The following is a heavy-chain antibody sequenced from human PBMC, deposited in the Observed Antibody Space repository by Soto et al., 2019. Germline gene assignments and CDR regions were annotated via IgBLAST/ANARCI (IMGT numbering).Heavy chain of an antibody. Sequence: QVQLVQSGAEVKKPGSSVKVSCKASGGTFSSYAISWVRQAPGQGLEWMGGIIPIFGTANYAQKFQGRVTISADESKRTAYMEVSSLSYEDTGVYYCAIGDSRWFDPWGQGTLVTVSS. CDR2: IIPIFGTA. CDR1: GGTFSSYA. CDR3: AIGDSRWFDP. D-gene: IGHD3-3*01. V-gene: IGHV1-69*01. J-gene: IGHJ5*02.